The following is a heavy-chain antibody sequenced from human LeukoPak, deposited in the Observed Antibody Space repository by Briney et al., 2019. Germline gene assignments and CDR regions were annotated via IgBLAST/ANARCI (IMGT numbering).Heavy chain of an antibody. D-gene: IGHD3-22*01. V-gene: IGHV4-4*07. Sequence: PSETLSLTCTVSGGSISSYYWSWIRQPAGKGLEWIGRIYTSGSTNYNPSLKSRVTMSVDTSKNQFSLKLSSVTAADTAVYYCARDVYYYDSSCFFPGVFDIGGKGKRVPVSS. CDR3: ARDVYYYDSSCFFPGVFDI. CDR2: IYTSGST. J-gene: IGHJ3*02. CDR1: GGSISSYY.